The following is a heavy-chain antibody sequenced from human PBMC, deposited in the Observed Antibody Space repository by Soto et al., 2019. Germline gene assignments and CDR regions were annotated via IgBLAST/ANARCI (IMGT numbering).Heavy chain of an antibody. Sequence: RYPTWNVSVVSISPYYWSWILQPPVKGLEWIVYIFYSGSTSYNPSLKSRVTISVDTSKNRFSLNLYSLTSADTAFYYFAIATASSYVHYRSFDPVCLGALVTVS. J-gene: IGHJ5*02. CDR1: VVSISPYY. CDR3: AIATASSYVHYRSFDP. D-gene: IGHD3-10*02. V-gene: IGHV4-59*01. CDR2: IFYSGST.